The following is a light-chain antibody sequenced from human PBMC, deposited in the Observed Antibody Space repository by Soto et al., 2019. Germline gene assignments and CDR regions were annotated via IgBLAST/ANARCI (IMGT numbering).Light chain of an antibody. V-gene: IGLV2-14*01. CDR1: SSDIGYYDY. J-gene: IGLJ1*01. CDR2: EVN. CDR3: SSHSSSSAYYV. Sequence: QSALTQPACVSMSPGQSITISCTGTSSDIGYYDYVSWYQHHSGEAPKLIIYEVNNRPSGVSNRFSGSKSVNTASLTISGLQAEDEADYYCSSHSSSSAYYVFGTGTKVTVL.